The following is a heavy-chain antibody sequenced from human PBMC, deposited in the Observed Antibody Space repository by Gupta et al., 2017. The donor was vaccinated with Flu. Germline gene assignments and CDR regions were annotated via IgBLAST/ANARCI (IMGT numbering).Heavy chain of an antibody. J-gene: IGHJ4*02. CDR1: GYSLTDIS. D-gene: IGHD2-8*01. V-gene: IGHV1-24*01. Sequence: QVQVVQSGAEVKKPGASVKVSCKVSGYSLTDISMHWVRQAPGKGREWMGGFDLEEGETIYAQKFQGRVTMTEDTSTDTAYMELSSLRSEDTARYYCATNREMVYANDYDHWGQGTLVTVSS. CDR3: ATNREMVYANDYDH. CDR2: FDLEEGET.